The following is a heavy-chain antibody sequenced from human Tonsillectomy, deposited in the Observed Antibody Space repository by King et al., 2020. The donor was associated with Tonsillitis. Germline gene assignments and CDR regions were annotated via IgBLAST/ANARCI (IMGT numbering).Heavy chain of an antibody. CDR1: GFTFTNYG. CDR3: ERGDLHTAFVFDY. Sequence: VQLVESGAEVKRPGASVKVSCKPSGFTFTNYGISWVRQAPGQGLEWVGWVNAYNGDTNYAQNLRDRVTITKAASTNTAYMELRSLRADDTAVYYCERGDLHTAFVFDYWGQGTLVTVSS. J-gene: IGHJ4*02. V-gene: IGHV1-18*04. D-gene: IGHD3-16*01. CDR2: VNAYNGDT.